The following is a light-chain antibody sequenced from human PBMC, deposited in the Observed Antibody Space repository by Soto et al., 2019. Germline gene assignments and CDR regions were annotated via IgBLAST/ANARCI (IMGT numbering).Light chain of an antibody. CDR2: DVS. V-gene: IGLV2-11*01. J-gene: IGLJ1*01. CDR1: RSDVGSYKD. Sequence: ALAQPRSVSGSPGQSVTISCTGTRSDVGSYKDVSWYQHHPGKVPKLMIYDVSERPSGVPDRFSGSKSGNTASLTISGLQAEDEAIYYCCAYADTYYVFGTGTKVTVL. CDR3: CAYADTYYV.